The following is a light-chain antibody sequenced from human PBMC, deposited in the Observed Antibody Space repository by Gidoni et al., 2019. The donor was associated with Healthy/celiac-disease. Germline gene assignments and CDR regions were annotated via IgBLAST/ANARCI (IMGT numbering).Light chain of an antibody. Sequence: DIQMTQSPSSLSASVGDRVTITCRASQGISNYLAWYQQKPGKVPKLLIYAASTLQSGVPSRFCGGGSGTDFSLTITSRQPEDFATYYCQQYNSSPDTFGGGTKVEIK. CDR3: QQYNSSPDT. CDR1: QGISNY. J-gene: IGKJ4*01. V-gene: IGKV1-27*01. CDR2: AAS.